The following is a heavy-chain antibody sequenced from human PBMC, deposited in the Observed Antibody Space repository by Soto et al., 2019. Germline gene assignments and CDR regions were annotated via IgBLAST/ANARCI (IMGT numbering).Heavy chain of an antibody. J-gene: IGHJ4*02. Sequence: EASVKVSCKASGGTFSSYAISWVRQAPGQGLEWMGGIIPIFGTANYAQKFQGRVTITADKSTSTAYMELSSLRSEDTAVYYCAGSLYYYDSSGFSDYWGQGTLVTVSS. CDR2: IIPIFGTA. V-gene: IGHV1-69*06. CDR3: AGSLYYYDSSGFSDY. CDR1: GGTFSSYA. D-gene: IGHD3-22*01.